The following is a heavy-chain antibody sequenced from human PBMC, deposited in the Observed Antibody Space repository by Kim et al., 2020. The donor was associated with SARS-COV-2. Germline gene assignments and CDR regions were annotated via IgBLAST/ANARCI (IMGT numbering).Heavy chain of an antibody. Sequence: ASVKVSCKASGYTFTSYDINWVRQATGQGLEWMGWMNPNSGNTGYAQKFQGRVTMTRNTSISTAYMELSSLRSEDTAVYYCARTYCDFFYYYGTDVWGHGTTVTVSS. CDR2: MNPNSGNT. D-gene: IGHD3-3*01. J-gene: IGHJ6*02. CDR3: ARTYCDFFYYYGTDV. CDR1: GYTFTSYD. V-gene: IGHV1-8*01.